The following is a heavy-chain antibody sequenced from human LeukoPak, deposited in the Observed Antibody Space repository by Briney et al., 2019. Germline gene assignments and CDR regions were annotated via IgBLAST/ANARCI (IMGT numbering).Heavy chain of an antibody. J-gene: IGHJ6*03. CDR1: GGTFSSYA. CDR2: IIPIFGTA. Sequence: ASVKVSCKASGGTFSSYAISWVRQAPGQGLEWMGGIIPIFGTANYAQKFQGRVTITTDESTSTAYMELSSLRSEDTAVYYCGGQLERRNMFLTPGYYYYYYYMDVWGKGTTVTVSS. CDR3: GGQLERRNMFLTPGYYYYYYYMDV. D-gene: IGHD1-1*01. V-gene: IGHV1-69*05.